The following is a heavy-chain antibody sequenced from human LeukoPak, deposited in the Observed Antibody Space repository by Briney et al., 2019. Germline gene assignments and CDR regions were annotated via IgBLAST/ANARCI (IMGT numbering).Heavy chain of an antibody. D-gene: IGHD3-22*01. CDR1: GFTFSDYY. J-gene: IGHJ5*02. Sequence: GGSLRLSCAASGFTFSDYYMSWVRQAPGKGLEWVAVISYDGSNKYYADSVKGRFTISRDNSKNTLYLQMNSLRAEDTAVYYCARARTMIVVVTMDLWGQGTLVTVSS. CDR3: ARARTMIVVVTMDL. V-gene: IGHV3-30-3*01. CDR2: ISYDGSNK.